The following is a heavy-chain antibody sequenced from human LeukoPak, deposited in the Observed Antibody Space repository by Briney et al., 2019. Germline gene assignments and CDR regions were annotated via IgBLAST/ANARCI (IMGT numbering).Heavy chain of an antibody. CDR3: AKGNGYSYGRYYFDY. D-gene: IGHD5-18*01. Sequence: GGSLRLACAASGFTFSSYAMGWVRQAPGKGLEWVSAITGSGGNTYYADSVKGRFTISRDNSKNTLYLQVNSLRAEDTAVYYCAKGNGYSYGRYYFDYWGQGTLVTVSS. V-gene: IGHV3-23*01. J-gene: IGHJ4*02. CDR2: ITGSGGNT. CDR1: GFTFSSYA.